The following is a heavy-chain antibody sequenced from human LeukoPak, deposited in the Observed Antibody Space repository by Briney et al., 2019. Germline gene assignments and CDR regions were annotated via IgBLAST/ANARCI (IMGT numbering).Heavy chain of an antibody. V-gene: IGHV3-7*01. J-gene: IGHJ3*02. D-gene: IGHD6-19*01. CDR1: GFTFSSYW. CDR3: ARRGSGWFLAFDI. Sequence: PGGSLGLSCAASGFTFSSYWMSWVRQAPGKGLEWVANIKQDGSEKYYVDSVTGRLTISRDNAKNSLYLQMNSLRAEDTAVYYCARRGSGWFLAFDIWGQGTMVTVSS. CDR2: IKQDGSEK.